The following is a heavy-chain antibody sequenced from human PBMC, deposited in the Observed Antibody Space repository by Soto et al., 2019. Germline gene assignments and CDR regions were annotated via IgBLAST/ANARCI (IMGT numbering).Heavy chain of an antibody. Sequence: GASVKVSCKASGYTFTSYYMHWVRQAPGQGLEWMGIINPSGGSTSYAQKFQGRVTMTRDTSTSTVYMELSSLRSEDTAVYYCARSRVAAAGQNWFDPWGQGTLVTVS. J-gene: IGHJ5*02. CDR1: GYTFTSYY. V-gene: IGHV1-46*01. CDR2: INPSGGST. CDR3: ARSRVAAAGQNWFDP. D-gene: IGHD6-13*01.